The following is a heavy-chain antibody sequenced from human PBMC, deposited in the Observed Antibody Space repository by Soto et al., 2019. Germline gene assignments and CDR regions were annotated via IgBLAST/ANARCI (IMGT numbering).Heavy chain of an antibody. D-gene: IGHD5-12*01. J-gene: IGHJ5*02. CDR1: GGSISSGGYY. Sequence: SETLSLTCTVSGGSISSGGYYWSWIRQHPGKGLEWIGYIYYSGSTYYNPSLKSRVTISVDTSKNQFSLKLSSVTAADTAVYYCARDLGGGYSGYDHNWFDPWGQGTLVTVSS. CDR2: IYYSGST. CDR3: ARDLGGGYSGYDHNWFDP. V-gene: IGHV4-31*03.